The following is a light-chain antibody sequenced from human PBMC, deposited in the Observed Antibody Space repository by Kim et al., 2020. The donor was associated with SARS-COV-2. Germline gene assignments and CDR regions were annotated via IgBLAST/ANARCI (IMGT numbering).Light chain of an antibody. V-gene: IGKV1-27*01. J-gene: IGKJ4*01. Sequence: APVGDRVTITCRASQGISNYLAWYQQKPGKGPKLLIYAASTLQSGVPSRFSGSGSGTDFTLTISSLQPEDVATYYCQKYNSALLTFDGGTKVDIK. CDR2: AAS. CDR3: QKYNSALLT. CDR1: QGISNY.